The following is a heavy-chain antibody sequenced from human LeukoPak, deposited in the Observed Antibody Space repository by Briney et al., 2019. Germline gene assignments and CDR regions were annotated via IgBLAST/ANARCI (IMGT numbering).Heavy chain of an antibody. CDR2: IYSGGST. Sequence: TGGSLRLSCAASGFTVSSNYMSWVRQAPGKGLEWVSVIYSGGSTYYADSVKGRFTISRDNSKNTLYLQMNSLRAEDTAVYYCARASIAARPGVRYYFDYWGQGTLVTVSS. J-gene: IGHJ4*02. V-gene: IGHV3-66*01. D-gene: IGHD6-6*01. CDR3: ARASIAARPGVRYYFDY. CDR1: GFTVSSNY.